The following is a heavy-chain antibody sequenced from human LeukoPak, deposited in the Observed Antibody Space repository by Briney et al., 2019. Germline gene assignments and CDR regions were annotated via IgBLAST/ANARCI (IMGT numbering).Heavy chain of an antibody. CDR3: ANLPWELIGPDAFDI. Sequence: PGRSLRLSCAASGFTFSSYGMHWVRQAPGKGLEWVAVISYDGSNKYYADSVKGRFTISRDNSKNTLYLQMNSLRAEDTAVYYCANLPWELIGPDAFDIWGQGTMVTVSS. J-gene: IGHJ3*02. D-gene: IGHD1-26*01. CDR1: GFTFSSYG. CDR2: ISYDGSNK. V-gene: IGHV3-30*18.